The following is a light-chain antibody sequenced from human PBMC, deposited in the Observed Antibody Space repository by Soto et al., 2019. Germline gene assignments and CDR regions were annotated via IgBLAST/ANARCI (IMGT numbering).Light chain of an antibody. V-gene: IGKV3-11*01. Sequence: VLKQSPATLSLYQGQRATLSCRASQSVSSNLAWDRQKPGQAPRLLIYDASNRATGIPARFSGSGSGTDFTLTISSLEPEDFAVYCCQQRSNRPAFGGGTKVDI. CDR3: QQRSNRPA. CDR1: QSVSSN. J-gene: IGKJ4*01. CDR2: DAS.